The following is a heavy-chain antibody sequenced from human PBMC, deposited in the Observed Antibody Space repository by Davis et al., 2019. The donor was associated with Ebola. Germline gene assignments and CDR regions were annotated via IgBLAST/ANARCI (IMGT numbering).Heavy chain of an antibody. CDR3: ATHDYGGLYWYFDL. J-gene: IGHJ2*01. D-gene: IGHD4-23*01. V-gene: IGHV5-10-1*01. Sequence: GESLKTPRQSSRYSFTNYWISWVRQMPGKGLEWMGRIDPSDSYADYSPSFQGHVTISVDKSISTAYLQWSSLMASDTAIYYCATHDYGGLYWYFDLWGRGTLVTVSS. CDR2: IDPSDSYA. CDR1: RYSFTNYW.